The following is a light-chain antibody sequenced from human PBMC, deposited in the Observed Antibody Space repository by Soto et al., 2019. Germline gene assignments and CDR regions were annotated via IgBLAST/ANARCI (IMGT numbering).Light chain of an antibody. Sequence: QSALTQPASVSGSPGQSITISCTGTSGDIGAYNYVSWYQQHPGKAPKLIIYDVGNRPSGVSSRLSGSKSGNTASLTISGLQSEDEAEYYCRSYTRTSTRVFGTGTKLTVL. CDR3: RSYTRTSTRV. CDR1: SGDIGAYNY. J-gene: IGLJ1*01. CDR2: DVG. V-gene: IGLV2-14*03.